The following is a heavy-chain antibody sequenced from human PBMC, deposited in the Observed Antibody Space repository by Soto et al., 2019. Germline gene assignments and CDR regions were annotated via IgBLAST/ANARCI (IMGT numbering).Heavy chain of an antibody. D-gene: IGHD3-10*01. CDR2: INHSGST. J-gene: IGHJ4*02. V-gene: IGHV4-34*01. CDR1: GGSFSGYY. CDR3: ARSPMVGTMVRGVFFDY. Sequence: SETLSLTCAVYGGSFSGYYWSWIRQPPGKGLEWIGEINHSGSTNYNPSLKSRVTISVDTSKNQFSLKLSSVTAADTAVYYCARSPMVGTMVRGVFFDYWGQGTLVTVSS.